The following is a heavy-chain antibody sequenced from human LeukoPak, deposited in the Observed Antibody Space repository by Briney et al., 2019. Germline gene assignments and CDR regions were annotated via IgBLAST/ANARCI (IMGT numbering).Heavy chain of an antibody. CDR1: GFTFSSYW. CDR3: ASVYYYDSSDNWFDP. J-gene: IGHJ5*02. Sequence: GGSLRLSCAASGFTFSSYWMHWVRHAPGKGLVWVSRINSDGSSTSYADSVKGRFTISRDNAKNTLYLQMNSLRAEDTAVYYCASVYYYDSSDNWFDPWGQGTLVTVSS. V-gene: IGHV3-74*01. D-gene: IGHD3-22*01. CDR2: INSDGSST.